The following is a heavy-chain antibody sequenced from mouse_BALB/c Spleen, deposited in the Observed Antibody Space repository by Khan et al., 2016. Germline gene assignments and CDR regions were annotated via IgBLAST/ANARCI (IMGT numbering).Heavy chain of an antibody. D-gene: IGHD2-1*01. Sequence: QVQLQQSGAELVRPGVSVKISCKGYGYTFTDYAMHWVKQSHAKSLEWIGVISTYYGDTSYNQKFEGKATMTVDKSSSTAYMELARLTSEASAIYYCAREGLNYDYAMDYWGQGTSVTVSS. CDR3: AREGLNYDYAMDY. V-gene: IGHV1S137*01. CDR1: GYTFTDYA. J-gene: IGHJ4*01. CDR2: ISTYYGDT.